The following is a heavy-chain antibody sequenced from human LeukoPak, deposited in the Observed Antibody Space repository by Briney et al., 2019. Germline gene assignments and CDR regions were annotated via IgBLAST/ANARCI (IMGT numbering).Heavy chain of an antibody. J-gene: IGHJ4*02. CDR2: IYTSGST. V-gene: IGHV4-4*07. D-gene: IGHD7-27*01. CDR1: GGSISSYY. Sequence: SETLSLTCTVSGGSISSYYWSWIRQPAGKGQEWIGRIYTSGSTNYNPSLKSRVTISVDKSKNQFSLKLSSVTAADTAVYYCARLPWGVYYFDYWGQGTLVTVSS. CDR3: ARLPWGVYYFDY.